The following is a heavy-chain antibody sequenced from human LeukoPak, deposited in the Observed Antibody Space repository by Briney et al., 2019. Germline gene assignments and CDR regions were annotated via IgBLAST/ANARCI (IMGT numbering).Heavy chain of an antibody. CDR2: MQYDGTDK. D-gene: IGHD6-25*01. V-gene: IGHV3-30*02. Sequence: GGSLRLSCAASGFAFSSHGMHWVRQAPGKGLEWVSFMQYDGTDKFYADSVKGRFTISRDNSKNTLYLQMNSLRAEDTAVYFCAKGGFSWGMDVWGQGTTVTVSS. CDR3: AKGGFSWGMDV. CDR1: GFAFSSHG. J-gene: IGHJ6*02.